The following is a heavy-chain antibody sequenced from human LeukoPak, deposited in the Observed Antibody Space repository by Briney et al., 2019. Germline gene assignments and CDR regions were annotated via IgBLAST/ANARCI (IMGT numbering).Heavy chain of an antibody. Sequence: GGSLRLSCAASGFTFSSSWMHWVRQAPGKGLEWVANIKQDGSEKYYVDSVKGRFTISRDNAKNSLYLQMNSLRAEDTAVYYCARNPGIAAAGTREYYYYMDVWGKGTTVTVSS. CDR1: GFTFSSSW. V-gene: IGHV3-7*01. CDR2: IKQDGSEK. J-gene: IGHJ6*03. CDR3: ARNPGIAAAGTREYYYYMDV. D-gene: IGHD6-13*01.